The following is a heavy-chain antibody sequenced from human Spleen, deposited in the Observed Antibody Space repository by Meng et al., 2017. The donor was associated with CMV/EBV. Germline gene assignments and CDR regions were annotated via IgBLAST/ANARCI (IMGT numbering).Heavy chain of an antibody. J-gene: IGHJ4*02. Sequence: LSCAASGFTFSSYSMTWVRQAPGRGLEWVSSISSSSNYIYYADSVKGRFTISRDNAKNSLYLQMNSLRAEDTAVYYCAREGRGSIHWGQGTLVTVSS. CDR3: AREGRGSIH. CDR1: GFTFSSYS. V-gene: IGHV3-21*01. CDR2: ISSSSNYI. D-gene: IGHD3-10*01.